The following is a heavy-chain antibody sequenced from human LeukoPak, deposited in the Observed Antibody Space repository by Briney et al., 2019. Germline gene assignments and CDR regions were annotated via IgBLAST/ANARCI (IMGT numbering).Heavy chain of an antibody. D-gene: IGHD4-11*01. Sequence: PSETLSLTCTVSGGSISSGGYYWSWIRQPPGKGLEWIGYIYHSGSTYYNPSLKSRVTISVDRSKNQFSLKLSSVTAEDTAVYYCTTGTLKSTVTTSPFDYWGQGTLVTVSS. J-gene: IGHJ4*02. CDR3: TTGTLKSTVTTSPFDY. CDR1: GGSISSGGYY. CDR2: IYHSGST. V-gene: IGHV4-30-2*01.